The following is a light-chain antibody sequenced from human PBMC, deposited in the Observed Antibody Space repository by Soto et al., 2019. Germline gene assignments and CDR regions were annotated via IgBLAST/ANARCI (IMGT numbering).Light chain of an antibody. Sequence: QSVLTQPASVSGSLGQSITISCSGTSSDVGAYNYVSWYQQYPGKAPKLMIYHVTDRPSGVSNRFSGSKSGNTASLTISGLQAEDKADSYCCSYTTSNTFVFGTGTKVTVL. CDR3: CSYTTSNTFV. V-gene: IGLV2-14*01. CDR2: HVT. J-gene: IGLJ1*01. CDR1: SSDVGAYNY.